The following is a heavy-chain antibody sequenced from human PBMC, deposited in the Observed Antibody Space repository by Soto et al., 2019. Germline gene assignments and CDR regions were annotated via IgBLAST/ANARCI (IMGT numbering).Heavy chain of an antibody. Sequence: SETQSLTGSVYGGSLSSYDLILIRQPPGKGLESIGYIYYSGSTNYNPSLKSRVTISVDTSKNQFSLKLSSVTAADTAVYYCARDAAIDAFDIWGQGTMVTVS. CDR1: GGSLSSYD. CDR2: IYYSGST. J-gene: IGHJ3*02. V-gene: IGHV4-59*01. D-gene: IGHD6-25*01. CDR3: ARDAAIDAFDI.